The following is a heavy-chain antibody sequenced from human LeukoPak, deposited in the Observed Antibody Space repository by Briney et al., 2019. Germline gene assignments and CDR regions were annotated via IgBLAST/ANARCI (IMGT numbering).Heavy chain of an antibody. Sequence: GGSLRLSCAASGFTFSSYAMSWVRQAPGKGLEWVSAISVSGGSTYYADSVKGRFTISRDNSKTTLYLQMNSLRAEDTAVYYCAKPTRIYDSSGYYDHDAFDIWGQGTMVTVSS. CDR1: GFTFSSYA. V-gene: IGHV3-23*01. CDR2: ISVSGGST. CDR3: AKPTRIYDSSGYYDHDAFDI. D-gene: IGHD3-22*01. J-gene: IGHJ3*02.